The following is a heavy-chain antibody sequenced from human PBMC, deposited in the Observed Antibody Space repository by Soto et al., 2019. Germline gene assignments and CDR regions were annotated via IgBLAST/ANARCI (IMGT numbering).Heavy chain of an antibody. J-gene: IGHJ4*02. D-gene: IGHD6-6*01. CDR2: IYYSGSI. V-gene: IGHV4-61*01. CDR3: ARYSSSSVFDY. CDR1: GGSVSSGSYY. Sequence: SETLSLTCTISGGSVSSGSYYWSWIRQPPGKGLEWIGCIYYSGSIDYNPSLKSRVTISADTSKTQFSLMMSSVTAADTAVYYCARYSSSSVFDYWGQGILVTVSS.